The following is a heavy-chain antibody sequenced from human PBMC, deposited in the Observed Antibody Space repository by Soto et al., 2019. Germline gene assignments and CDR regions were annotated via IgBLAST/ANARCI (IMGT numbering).Heavy chain of an antibody. J-gene: IGHJ4*02. Sequence: QVQLVQSGAEVKKPGSSVKVSCKASGGTFSSYAISWVRQAPGQGLEWMGGIIPIFGTANYAQKFQGRVTINADESTSTAYMELSSLRSEDTAVYYCARGGGVSRYVDTAMVVDYWGPGNLVTVSS. CDR3: ARGGGVSRYVDTAMVVDY. CDR2: IIPIFGTA. V-gene: IGHV1-69*01. CDR1: GGTFSSYA. D-gene: IGHD5-18*01.